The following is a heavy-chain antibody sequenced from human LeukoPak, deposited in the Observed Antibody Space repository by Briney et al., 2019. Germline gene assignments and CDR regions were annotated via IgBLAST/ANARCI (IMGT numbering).Heavy chain of an antibody. D-gene: IGHD3-3*01. Sequence: SETLSLTCTVSGGSISSYYWSWIRQPAGKGLEWIGRVYTSGSTNYNPSLKSRVTMSLDTSKNQFSLKLSSVTAADTAVYYCARTVRRDFWSGSWYFDLWGRGTLVIVSS. CDR3: ARTVRRDFWSGSWYFDL. J-gene: IGHJ2*01. V-gene: IGHV4-4*07. CDR2: VYTSGST. CDR1: GGSISSYY.